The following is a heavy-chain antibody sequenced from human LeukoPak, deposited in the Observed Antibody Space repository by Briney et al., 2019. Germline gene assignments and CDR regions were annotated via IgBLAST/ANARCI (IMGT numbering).Heavy chain of an antibody. CDR2: IYYSGST. Sequence: ASETLSLTCTVSGGSISSSTYYWGWIRQPPGKGLEWIGSIYYSGSTYYNPSLKSRVTIFVDTSKNQFSLKLSSVTAADTAVYFCARPTFSGYYSGPFDIWGQGTIVTVSS. J-gene: IGHJ3*02. D-gene: IGHD3-22*01. V-gene: IGHV4-39*01. CDR1: GGSISSSTYY. CDR3: ARPTFSGYYSGPFDI.